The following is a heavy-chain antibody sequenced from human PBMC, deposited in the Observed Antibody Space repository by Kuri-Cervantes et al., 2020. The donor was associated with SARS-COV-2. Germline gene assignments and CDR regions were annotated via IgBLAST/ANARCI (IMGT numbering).Heavy chain of an antibody. V-gene: IGHV4-34*01. CDR3: ARWVVPAASGYYYYYMDV. CDR2: INHSGRA. J-gene: IGHJ6*03. D-gene: IGHD2-2*01. CDR1: GGSFSDYS. Sequence: GSLRLSCAVYGGSFSDYSWSWIRQPPGKGLEWIGEINHSGRANYNPSLKSRVTISVDTSKNQFSLKLSSVTAADTAVYYCARWVVPAASGYYYYYMDVWGKGTTVTVSS.